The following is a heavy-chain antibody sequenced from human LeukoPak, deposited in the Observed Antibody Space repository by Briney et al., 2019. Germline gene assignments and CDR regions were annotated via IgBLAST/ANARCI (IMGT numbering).Heavy chain of an antibody. CDR2: IYYSGST. D-gene: IGHD1-26*01. CDR1: GGSIISSINY. Sequence: SETLSLTCSVSGGSIISSINYWGWIRQPPGKGPEYIGRIYYSGSTYYNPSLKSRVTMSIDTSKNQYSLNLSSVTAADTAVYYCARIGGQWEFDSWGQGTLVTVSS. V-gene: IGHV4-39*01. CDR3: ARIGGQWEFDS. J-gene: IGHJ4*02.